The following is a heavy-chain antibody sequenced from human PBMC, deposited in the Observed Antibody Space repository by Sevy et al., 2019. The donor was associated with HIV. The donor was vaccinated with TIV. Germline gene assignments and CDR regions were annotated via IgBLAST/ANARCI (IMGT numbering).Heavy chain of an antibody. Sequence: GGSLRLSCTASGFTFGDYAMSWFRQAPGKGLEWVGFIRSKAYGGTTEYAASVKGRFTISRDDSKSIAYLQMNSLKTEDTAVYYCTRAGGYSSYGLYYFDYWGQGTLVTVSS. CDR2: IRSKAYGGTT. D-gene: IGHD5-12*01. CDR1: GFTFGDYA. V-gene: IGHV3-49*03. CDR3: TRAGGYSSYGLYYFDY. J-gene: IGHJ4*02.